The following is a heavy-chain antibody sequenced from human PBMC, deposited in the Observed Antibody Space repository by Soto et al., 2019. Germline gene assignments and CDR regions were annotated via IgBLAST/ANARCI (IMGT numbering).Heavy chain of an antibody. Sequence: GGSLRLSCAASGFTFSSYGMHWVRQAPGKGLEWVAVIWYDGSNKYYADSVKGRFTISRDNSKNTLYLQMNSLRAEDTAVYYCARDMAAYGDYPPYFDYWGQGTLVTVSS. CDR3: ARDMAAYGDYPPYFDY. J-gene: IGHJ4*02. D-gene: IGHD4-17*01. V-gene: IGHV3-33*01. CDR2: IWYDGSNK. CDR1: GFTFSSYG.